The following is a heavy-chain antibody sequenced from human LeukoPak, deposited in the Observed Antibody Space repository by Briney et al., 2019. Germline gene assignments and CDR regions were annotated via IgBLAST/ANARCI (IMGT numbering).Heavy chain of an antibody. J-gene: IGHJ4*02. CDR3: AKDRPNYYGSNGHYYRRDGDY. Sequence: PGGSLRLSCAASGFTFSIYAMSWVRQAPGKGLQWVSSVTSSGDGTYYADSVKGRFTISRDNSENMLYLQMNSLRVEDTAVYFCAKDRPNYYGSNGHYYRRDGDYWGPRTLVTVSS. D-gene: IGHD3-22*01. CDR1: GFTFSIYA. CDR2: VTSSGDGT. V-gene: IGHV3-23*01.